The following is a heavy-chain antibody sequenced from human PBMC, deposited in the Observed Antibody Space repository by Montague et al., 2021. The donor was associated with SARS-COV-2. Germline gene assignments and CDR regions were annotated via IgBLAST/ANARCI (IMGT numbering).Heavy chain of an antibody. J-gene: IGHJ3*02. CDR3: ARVPPYYYDSSGYYSGAFDI. Sequence: TLSLTCTVSGGSISSGSYYWSWIWQPAGKGLEWIGRIYTSGSTNYNPSLKSRVTMSVDTSKNQFSLKLSSVTAADTAVYYCARVPPYYYDSSGYYSGAFDIWGQGTMVTVSP. CDR2: IYTSGST. D-gene: IGHD3-22*01. CDR1: GGSISSGSYY. V-gene: IGHV4-61*02.